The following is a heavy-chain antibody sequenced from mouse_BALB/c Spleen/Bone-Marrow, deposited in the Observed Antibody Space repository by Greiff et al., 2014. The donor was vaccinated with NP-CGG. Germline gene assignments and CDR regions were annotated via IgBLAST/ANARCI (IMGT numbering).Heavy chain of an antibody. CDR1: GYTFTSSW. D-gene: IGHD1-1*01. J-gene: IGHJ2*01. CDR3: ANYYGSRSY. CDR2: IHPNSGNT. Sequence: VQLQQSGSVLVRPGASVKLSCKASGYTFTSSWMHWAKQRPGQGLEWIGEIHPNSGNTNYNEKLKGKATLTVDTSSSTAYVDLSSLTSEDSAVYYCANYYGSRSYWGQGTTLTVSS. V-gene: IGHV1S130*01.